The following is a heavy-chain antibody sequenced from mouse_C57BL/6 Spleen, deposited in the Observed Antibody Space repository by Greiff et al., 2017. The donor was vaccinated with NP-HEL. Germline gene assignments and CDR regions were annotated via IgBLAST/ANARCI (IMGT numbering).Heavy chain of an antibody. CDR2: ISSGSSTI. Sequence: EVKLVESGGGLVKPGGSLKLSCAASGFTFSDYGMHWVRQAPEKGLEWVAYISSGSSTIYYADTVKGRFTISSDNAKNTLFLQMTSRRSEDTAMYYCARVGNYAWFAYWGQGPLVTVSA. V-gene: IGHV5-17*01. D-gene: IGHD2-1*01. CDR3: ARVGNYAWFAY. CDR1: GFTFSDYG. J-gene: IGHJ3*01.